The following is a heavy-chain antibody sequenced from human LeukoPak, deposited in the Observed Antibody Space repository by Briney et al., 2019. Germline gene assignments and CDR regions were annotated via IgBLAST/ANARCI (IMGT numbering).Heavy chain of an antibody. CDR2: ISSSGSYI. CDR3: ASRNQYCGGDCFWAFDI. J-gene: IGHJ3*02. CDR1: RFTFDNYA. D-gene: IGHD2-21*02. V-gene: IGHV3-21*01. Sequence: PGGSLRLSCAASRFTFDNYAVNWVRQAPGKGLEWVSSISSSGSYIYYADSVKGRFTISRDNAKNSLYLQMNSLRAEDTAVYYCASRNQYCGGDCFWAFDIWGRGTMVTVSS.